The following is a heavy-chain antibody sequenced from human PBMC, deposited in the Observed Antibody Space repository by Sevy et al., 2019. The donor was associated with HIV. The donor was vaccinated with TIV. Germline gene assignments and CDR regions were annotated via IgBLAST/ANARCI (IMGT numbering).Heavy chain of an antibody. CDR2: INYSGST. Sequence: SETLSLTCTVSGASISSSGYYWGWIRQPPGKGLGWIASINYSGSTFYNPSLRSRVTISSDTSKNQFSLKLNSVTAADTAIYYCAGPILSYNSGWSYYDSWGQGTVVTVSS. D-gene: IGHD6-19*01. V-gene: IGHV4-39*01. CDR1: GASISSSGYY. J-gene: IGHJ4*02. CDR3: AGPILSYNSGWSYYDS.